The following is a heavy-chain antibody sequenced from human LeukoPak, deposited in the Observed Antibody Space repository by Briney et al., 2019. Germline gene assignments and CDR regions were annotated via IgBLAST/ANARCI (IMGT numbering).Heavy chain of an antibody. CDR3: AKARLYGPNWFDP. V-gene: IGHV3-23*01. Sequence: LPGGSLRLSCAASGFTFSSYAMSWVRQAPGKGLEWVSAISGSGGSTYCADSVKGRFTISRDNSKNTLYLQMNSLRAEDTAVYYCAKARLYGPNWFDPWGQGTLVTVSS. D-gene: IGHD4-17*01. CDR1: GFTFSSYA. J-gene: IGHJ5*02. CDR2: ISGSGGST.